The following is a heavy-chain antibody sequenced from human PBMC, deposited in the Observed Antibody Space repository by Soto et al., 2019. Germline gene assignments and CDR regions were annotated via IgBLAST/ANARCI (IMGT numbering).Heavy chain of an antibody. J-gene: IGHJ4*02. CDR2: NYWNDDK. V-gene: IGHV2-5*01. Sequence: PPYTLSLPCVWCGSLLVSCGAVVGWIRQSPGKALEWFGLNYWNDDKRYSTFLKTRLNITKDTSKNQVVLMMTNLDPSDTARYYCANSGPRTVARDFWGQGVRVIVSA. CDR1: GSLLVSCGAV. D-gene: IGHD4-17*01. CDR3: ANSGPRTVARDF.